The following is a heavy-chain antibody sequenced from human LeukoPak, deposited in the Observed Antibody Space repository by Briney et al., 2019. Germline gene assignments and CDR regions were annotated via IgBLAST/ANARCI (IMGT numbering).Heavy chain of an antibody. J-gene: IGHJ3*02. V-gene: IGHV3-13*01. CDR2: AATAGDT. Sequence: PGGSLRLSCAASGFIFSSYDMHWVRQRTGKGLEWVSAAATAGDTYYSGSVKARFTISRENAKNSLYLQMNNLRAGDTAVYYCARGKGGYGDYGSDGAFDIWGQGTMVTVSS. D-gene: IGHD4-17*01. CDR3: ARGKGGYGDYGSDGAFDI. CDR1: GFIFSSYD.